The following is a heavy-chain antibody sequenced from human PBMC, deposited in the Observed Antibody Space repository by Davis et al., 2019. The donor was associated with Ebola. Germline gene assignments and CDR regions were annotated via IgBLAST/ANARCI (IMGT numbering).Heavy chain of an antibody. V-gene: IGHV7-4-1*02. J-gene: IGHJ2*01. CDR1: GYTFTNYA. CDR2: ININTGNP. CDR3: ARGGSRLGIGWYFDL. D-gene: IGHD7-27*01. Sequence: ASVKVSCKASGYTFTNYAMTWVRQAPGQGLEWMGWININTGNPTYAQGFTGRFVFSLDTSVGTAYLQISSLKAEDTAVYYCARGGSRLGIGWYFDLWGRGTLVTVSS.